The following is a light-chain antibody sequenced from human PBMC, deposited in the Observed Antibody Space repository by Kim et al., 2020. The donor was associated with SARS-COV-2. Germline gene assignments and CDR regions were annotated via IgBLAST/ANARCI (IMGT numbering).Light chain of an antibody. Sequence: DIQMTQSPSSLSASVGDRVTITCQASQDISNYINWYQQKPGKAPKLLIYDASNLETGVPSRFSGSGSGTDFTFTISSLQPEDIATYYCQQYDNLLTFGGGTKVDIK. V-gene: IGKV1-33*01. CDR3: QQYDNLLT. CDR1: QDISNY. J-gene: IGKJ4*01. CDR2: DAS.